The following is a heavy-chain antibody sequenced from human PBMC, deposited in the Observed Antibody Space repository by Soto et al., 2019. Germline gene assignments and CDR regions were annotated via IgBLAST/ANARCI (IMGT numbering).Heavy chain of an antibody. CDR3: ARAPLSGGKCDDNYFYP. J-gene: IGHJ5*02. CDR2: INIGNGNT. D-gene: IGHD2-15*01. V-gene: IGHV1-3*04. Sequence: ASVKVSCKASGYPFIYYPMHWVRQAPVQGLEWVGCINIGNGNTESSQKFQGRVTITTDTSASTAYMELRSLTSEDTAVYYCARAPLSGGKCDDNYFYPWG. CDR1: GYPFIYYP.